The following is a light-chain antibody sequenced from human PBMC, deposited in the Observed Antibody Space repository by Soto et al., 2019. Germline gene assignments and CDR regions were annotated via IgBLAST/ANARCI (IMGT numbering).Light chain of an antibody. CDR3: QQYDKSPWT. V-gene: IGKV3D-15*02. Sequence: EIVMTQSPATLSVSPGERATLSCRASQRVSSNLAWYQQKPGQPPSLLIYGASARATGIPDRFSGSGSGTDFTLTISGLEPEDFAVYYCQQYDKSPWTFGQGPKVEI. CDR1: QRVSSN. CDR2: GAS. J-gene: IGKJ1*01.